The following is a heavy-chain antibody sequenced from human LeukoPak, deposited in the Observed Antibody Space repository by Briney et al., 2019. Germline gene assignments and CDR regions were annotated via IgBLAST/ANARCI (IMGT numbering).Heavy chain of an antibody. D-gene: IGHD3-10*01. CDR2: TRNKANSYTT. CDR3: ARLYYYGSGSYYDPN. J-gene: IGHJ4*02. CDR1: GFTFSDHY. Sequence: GGSLRLSCAASGFTFSDHYLDWVRQAPGKGLEWVGRTRNKANSYTTEYAASVKGRFTISRDDSKNPLYLQMNSLKTEDTAVYYCARLYYYGSGSYYDPNWGQGTLVTVSS. V-gene: IGHV3-72*01.